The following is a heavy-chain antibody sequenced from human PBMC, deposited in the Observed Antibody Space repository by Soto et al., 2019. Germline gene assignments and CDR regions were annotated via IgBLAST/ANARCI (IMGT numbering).Heavy chain of an antibody. J-gene: IGHJ5*02. Sequence: SETLSLTCAVYGGSFSGYYWSWIRQPPGKGLEWIGEINHRGSTNYNPSLKSRVTISVDTSKNQFSLKLSSVTAADTAVYYCARRLTGPDNWFDPWGQGTLVTVSS. CDR3: ARRLTGPDNWFDP. D-gene: IGHD7-27*01. CDR1: GGSFSGYY. CDR2: INHRGST. V-gene: IGHV4-34*01.